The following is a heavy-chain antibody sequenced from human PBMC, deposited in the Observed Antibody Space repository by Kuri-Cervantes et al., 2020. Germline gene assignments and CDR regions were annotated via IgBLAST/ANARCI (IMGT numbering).Heavy chain of an antibody. CDR1: GFTFDDYA. Sequence: LSLTCAASGFTFDDYAMHWVRQAPGKGLEWVSAISSTSSHIYYGDLVKGRFTVSRDNAENSLYLQMDSLRAEDTAVYYCAKALGWYFDLWGRGTLVTVSS. CDR3: AKALGWYFDL. J-gene: IGHJ2*01. CDR2: ISSTSSHI. V-gene: IGHV3-21*01.